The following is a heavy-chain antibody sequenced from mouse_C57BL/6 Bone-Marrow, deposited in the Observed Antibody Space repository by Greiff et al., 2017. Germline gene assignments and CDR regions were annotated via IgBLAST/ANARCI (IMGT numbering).Heavy chain of an antibody. CDR2: IWTGGGT. V-gene: IGHV2-9-1*01. CDR1: GFSLTSYA. CDR3: SLYYFDY. Sequence: QVQLKESGPGLVAPSQSLSITCTVSGFSLTSYAISWVRQPPGKGLEWLGVIWTGGGTTYNSALKSRLSISKDNSKRQVFLKMNSLQTDDTASCLLSLYYFDYWGQGTTLTVSS. J-gene: IGHJ2*01. D-gene: IGHD2-10*01.